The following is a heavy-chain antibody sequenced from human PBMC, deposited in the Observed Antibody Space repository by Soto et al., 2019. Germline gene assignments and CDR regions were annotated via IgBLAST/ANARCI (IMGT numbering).Heavy chain of an antibody. V-gene: IGHV4-61*01. CDR2: IYYSGST. CDR3: ARDRRGYSYGWVDY. Sequence: SETLSLTCTGSCGSVSSGSYYWSWIRQPPGKGLEWIGYIYYSGSTNYNPSLKSRVTISVDTSKNQFSLKLSSVTAADTAVYYCARDRRGYSYGWVDYWGQGTQVTVSS. D-gene: IGHD5-18*01. CDR1: CGSVSSGSYY. J-gene: IGHJ4*02.